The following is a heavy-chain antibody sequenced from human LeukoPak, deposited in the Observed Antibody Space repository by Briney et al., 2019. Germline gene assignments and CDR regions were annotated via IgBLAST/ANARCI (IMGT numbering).Heavy chain of an antibody. CDR2: IYYSGST. V-gene: IGHV4-59*08. D-gene: IGHD1-26*01. Sequence: SETLSLTCAVYGGSLSGYYWSWIRQPPGKGLEWIGYIYYSGSTNYNPSLKSRVTISVDTTKNQFSLNLSSVAAADTAVYYCARSKSSYPLFDYWGQGTLVTISS. CDR3: ARSKSSYPLFDY. J-gene: IGHJ4*02. CDR1: GGSLSGYY.